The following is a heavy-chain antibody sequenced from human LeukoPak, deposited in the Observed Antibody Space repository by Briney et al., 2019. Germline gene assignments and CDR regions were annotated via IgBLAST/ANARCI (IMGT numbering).Heavy chain of an antibody. V-gene: IGHV4-59*12. D-gene: IGHD5-12*01. CDR2: IYYSGST. Sequence: SETLSLTCTVSGGSISSYYWSWIRQPPGEGLEWIGYIYYSGSTNYNPSLKSRVTISVDTSKNQFSLKLSSVTAADTAVYYCARDSLATPDNWFDPWGQGTLVTVSS. CDR1: GGSISSYY. J-gene: IGHJ5*02. CDR3: ARDSLATPDNWFDP.